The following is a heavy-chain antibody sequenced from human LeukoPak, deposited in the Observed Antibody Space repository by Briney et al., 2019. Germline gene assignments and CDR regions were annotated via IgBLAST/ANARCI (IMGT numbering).Heavy chain of an antibody. CDR2: IIPISGTA. J-gene: IGHJ4*02. Sequence: WASVKVSCKASGGTFSSYAISWVRQAPGQGLEWMGGIIPISGTANYAQKFQGRVTITADKSTSTAYMELSSLRSEDTAVYYCASQWGREYSSSSVIDYWGQGTLVTVSS. V-gene: IGHV1-69*06. CDR3: ASQWGREYSSSSVIDY. D-gene: IGHD6-6*01. CDR1: GGTFSSYA.